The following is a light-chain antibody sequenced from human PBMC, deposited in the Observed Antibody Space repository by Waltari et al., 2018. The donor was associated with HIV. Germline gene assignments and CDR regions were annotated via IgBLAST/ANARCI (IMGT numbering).Light chain of an antibody. CDR2: DSN. V-gene: IGLV1-51*01. Sequence: QSVLTQPPSVSAVAGQKVTISCSGSNSNIGNNFVSWYQQLPGTAPKLLIYDSNKRPSGIPDRFSGSKSDTSATLDITGLQTGDEADYYCGTWDSSLSAVLFGGGTKLTVL. J-gene: IGLJ2*01. CDR1: NSNIGNNF. CDR3: GTWDSSLSAVL.